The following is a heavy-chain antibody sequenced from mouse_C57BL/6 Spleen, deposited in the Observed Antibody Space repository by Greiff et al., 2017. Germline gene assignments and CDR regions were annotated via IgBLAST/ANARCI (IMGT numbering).Heavy chain of an antibody. CDR2: INPSSGYT. V-gene: IGHV1-7*01. Sequence: QVQLQQSGAELAKPGASVKLSCKASGYSFTSYWLHWVKPRPGLGLEWIGYINPSSGYTKYNQKFKDKATLTADKSSSTAYMQLSSLTYEDSAVYYCARYSNYEDYYAMDYWGQGTSVTVSS. CDR3: ARYSNYEDYYAMDY. CDR1: GYSFTSYW. J-gene: IGHJ4*01. D-gene: IGHD2-5*01.